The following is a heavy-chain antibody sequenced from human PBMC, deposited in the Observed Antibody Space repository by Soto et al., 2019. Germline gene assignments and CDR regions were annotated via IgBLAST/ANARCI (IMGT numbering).Heavy chain of an antibody. V-gene: IGHV4-34*01. CDR2: INHSGST. Sequence: SETLSLTCAVYGGSFSGYYWSWIRQPPGKGLEWIGEINHSGSTNYNPSLKSRVTISVDTSKNQFSLKLSSVTAADTAMYYCAGGVYGDYGSNYYYYYYYMDVWGKGTTVTVSS. D-gene: IGHD4-17*01. CDR3: AGGVYGDYGSNYYYYYYYMDV. CDR1: GGSFSGYY. J-gene: IGHJ6*03.